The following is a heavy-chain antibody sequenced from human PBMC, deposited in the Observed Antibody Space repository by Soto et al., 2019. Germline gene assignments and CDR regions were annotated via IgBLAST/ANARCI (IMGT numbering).Heavy chain of an antibody. CDR1: GGTFSGNY. J-gene: IGHJ4*02. Sequence: GVSLRLSCAASGGTFSGNYGNWVRQAPGRGLEWVSVIYSGGSTYYADSVKGRFTISRDNSKNTLYLQINSLRAEDTAVYYCAKGGGYMAYYFDYWGQGTLVTVSS. D-gene: IGHD3-22*01. CDR3: AKGGGYMAYYFDY. V-gene: IGHV3-66*01. CDR2: IYSGGST.